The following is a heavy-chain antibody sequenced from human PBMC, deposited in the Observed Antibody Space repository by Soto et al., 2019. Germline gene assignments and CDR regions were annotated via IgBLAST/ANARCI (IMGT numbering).Heavy chain of an antibody. CDR1: GFTFSSYG. CDR2: IWYDGSNK. Sequence: PGGSLRLSCAASGFTFSSYGMHWVRQAPGKGLEWVAVIWYDGSNKYYADSVKGRSTISRDNSKNTLYLQMNSLRAEDTAVYYCAKWLQSYYYYYGMDVWGQGTTVTVSS. V-gene: IGHV3-33*06. D-gene: IGHD4-4*01. CDR3: AKWLQSYYYYYGMDV. J-gene: IGHJ6*02.